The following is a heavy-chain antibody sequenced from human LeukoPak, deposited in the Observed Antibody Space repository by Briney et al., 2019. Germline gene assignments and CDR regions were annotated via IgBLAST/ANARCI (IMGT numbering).Heavy chain of an antibody. J-gene: IGHJ6*03. CDR1: GYSISSGYY. D-gene: IGHD2-2*01. Sequence: PSETLSLTCTVSGYSISSGYYWGWIRQPPGKGLEWIGSIYHSGSTYYSPSLKSRVTISVDTSKNQFSLKLSSVTAADTAVYYCARDIRAYCSSTSCYYYYYMDVWGKGTTVTASS. V-gene: IGHV4-38-2*02. CDR3: ARDIRAYCSSTSCYYYYYMDV. CDR2: IYHSGST.